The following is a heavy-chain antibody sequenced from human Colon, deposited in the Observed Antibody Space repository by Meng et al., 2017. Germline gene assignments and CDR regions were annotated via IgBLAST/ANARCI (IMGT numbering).Heavy chain of an antibody. CDR1: GFTVSANY. D-gene: IGHD3-10*02. V-gene: IGHV3-66*01. J-gene: IGHJ1*01. Sequence: EGQLGESGGGVAQLGGAVRLSCAASGFTVSANYMNWVRQPPGKGLEWVSVLYSDGRTYYADSVKGRFTISRDTSKNTLYLQMDSLRGEDTAVYYCARGVFAEYFQDWGQGTLVTVSS. CDR2: LYSDGRT. CDR3: ARGVFAEYFQD.